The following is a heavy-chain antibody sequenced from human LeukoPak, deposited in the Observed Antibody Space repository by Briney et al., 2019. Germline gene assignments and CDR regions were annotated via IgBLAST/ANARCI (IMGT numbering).Heavy chain of an antibody. Sequence: SVTVSFKASGGTFSSNAINWVRQAPGQGLEWMGGIIPLFGAANYAQKFQDRVTITTDESTSTAYMELNSLRSDDTAVYYRATRIGTAPLDPWGQGTLVTVSS. CDR2: IIPLFGAA. J-gene: IGHJ5*02. CDR1: GGTFSSNA. V-gene: IGHV1-69*05. D-gene: IGHD6-13*01. CDR3: ATRIGTAPLDP.